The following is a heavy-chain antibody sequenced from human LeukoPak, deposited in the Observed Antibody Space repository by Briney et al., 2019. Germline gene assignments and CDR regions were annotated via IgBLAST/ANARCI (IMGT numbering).Heavy chain of an antibody. CDR1: GGSFSGYY. D-gene: IGHD6-13*01. CDR2: INHSGST. CDR3: ARGGWYSSSWSRYYFDY. Sequence: SETLSLTCAVYGGSFSGYYWSWIRRPPGKGLEWIGEINHSGSTNYNPSLKSRVTISVDTSKNQFSLKLSSVTAADTAVYYCARGGWYSSSWSRYYFDYWGQGTLVTVSS. V-gene: IGHV4-34*01. J-gene: IGHJ4*02.